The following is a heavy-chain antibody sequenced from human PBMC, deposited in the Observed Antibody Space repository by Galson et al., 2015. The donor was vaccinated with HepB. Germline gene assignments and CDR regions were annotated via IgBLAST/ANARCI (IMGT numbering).Heavy chain of an antibody. CDR3: ARDLGSTYYYDSSGYYLRY. V-gene: IGHV3-7*03. Sequence: SLRLSCAASGFTFSSYWMSWVRQAPGKGLEWVANIKQDGSEKYYVDSVKGRFTISRDNAKNSLYLQMNSLRAEDTAVYYCARDLGSTYYYDSSGYYLRYWGQGTLVTVSS. CDR1: GFTFSSYW. J-gene: IGHJ4*02. D-gene: IGHD3-22*01. CDR2: IKQDGSEK.